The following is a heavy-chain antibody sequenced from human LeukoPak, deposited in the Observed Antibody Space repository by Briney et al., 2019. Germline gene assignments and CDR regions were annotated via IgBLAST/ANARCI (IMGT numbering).Heavy chain of an antibody. V-gene: IGHV3-53*01. CDR1: GFTVSSNY. CDR3: ARDLSGVTGYTYGRGIDY. D-gene: IGHD5-18*01. J-gene: IGHJ4*02. CDR2: IYKNAIT. Sequence: GGSLRLSCAASGFTVSSNYMTWVRQAPGKGLEWVSVIYKNAITYYADTVKGRFTISRDNSKNMLYLQMNSLGAEDTAVYYCARDLSGVTGYTYGRGIDYWGQGTLVTVSS.